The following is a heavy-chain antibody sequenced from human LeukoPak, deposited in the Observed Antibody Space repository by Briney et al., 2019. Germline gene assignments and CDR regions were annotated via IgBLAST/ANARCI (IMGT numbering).Heavy chain of an antibody. CDR2: IYYSGNT. V-gene: IGHV4-39*01. CDR1: SDSIRSYNYF. D-gene: IGHD3-22*01. J-gene: IGHJ4*02. CDR3: ARASSGYYWDFDY. Sequence: PSETLSLTCTVSSDSIRSYNYFWGWIRQPPGKGLEWIGSIYYSGNTYYNPSLKSRVTISGDTSKNQFSLKVTSVTAADTAVYYCARASSGYYWDFDYWGQGTLVTVSS.